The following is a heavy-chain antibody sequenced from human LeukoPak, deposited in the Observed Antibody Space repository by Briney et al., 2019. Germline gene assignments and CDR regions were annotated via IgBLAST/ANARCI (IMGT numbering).Heavy chain of an antibody. CDR2: ISYDGSNK. D-gene: IGHD3-22*01. CDR1: GGTFSSYG. V-gene: IGHV3-30*18. Sequence: SCKASGGTFSSYGMHWVRQAPGKGLEWVAVISYDGSNKYYADSVKGRFTISRDNSKNTLYLQMNSLRAEDTVVYYCAKDSGLYYYDPPPWGQGTLVTVSS. J-gene: IGHJ5*02. CDR3: AKDSGLYYYDPPP.